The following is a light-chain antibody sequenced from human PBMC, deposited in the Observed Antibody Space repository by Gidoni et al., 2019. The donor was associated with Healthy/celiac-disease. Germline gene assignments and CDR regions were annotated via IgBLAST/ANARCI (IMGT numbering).Light chain of an antibody. CDR3: QQYNNWPPWT. J-gene: IGKJ1*01. CDR1: QSVSSN. CDR2: GAS. V-gene: IGKV3-15*01. Sequence: ELVMTHSPATLSVSPGERATLSCRASQSVSSNLAWYQQKPGPAPRILIYGASTRATGIPARWSGSGSGTEFTLTISSLQSEDFAVYYCQQYNNWPPWTFGQGTKVEIK.